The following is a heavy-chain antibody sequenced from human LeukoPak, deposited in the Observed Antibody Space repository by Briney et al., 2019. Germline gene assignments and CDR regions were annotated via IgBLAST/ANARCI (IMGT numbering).Heavy chain of an antibody. CDR2: ISSSSSYI. Sequence: GGSLRLSCAASGFTFSSYSMNWVRQAPGKGLEWVSSISSSSSYIYYADSVKGRFTISRDSAKNSLYLQMNSLRAEDTAVYYCARGKHDILTGYPAYYYYYGMDVWGQGTTVTVSS. CDR3: ARGKHDILTGYPAYYYYYGMDV. D-gene: IGHD3-9*01. J-gene: IGHJ6*02. CDR1: GFTFSSYS. V-gene: IGHV3-21*01.